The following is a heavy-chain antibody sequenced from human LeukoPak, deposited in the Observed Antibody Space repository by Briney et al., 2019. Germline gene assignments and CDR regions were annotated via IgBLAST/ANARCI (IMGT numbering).Heavy chain of an antibody. J-gene: IGHJ2*01. D-gene: IGHD2-15*01. CDR2: ISGYNGNT. Sequence: GASVKVSCKASGFTFTTYGISWVRQAPGQGLEWMGWISGYNGNTNYAQKFQGRVTMTTDTFTSTACMELRSLRSDDTAVYYCARDPGYCSGGSCYAGWYVDLWGRGTLVTVSS. CDR1: GFTFTTYG. V-gene: IGHV1-18*01. CDR3: ARDPGYCSGGSCYAGWYVDL.